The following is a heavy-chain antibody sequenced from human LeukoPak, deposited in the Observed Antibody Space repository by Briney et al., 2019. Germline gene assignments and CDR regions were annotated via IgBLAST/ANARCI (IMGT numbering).Heavy chain of an antibody. J-gene: IGHJ4*02. D-gene: IGHD6-13*01. CDR2: IYTRGST. V-gene: IGHV4-61*02. Sequence: KPSQTLSLTCAVSGGSISSGSYYWSWIRQPAGKGLEWIGRIYTRGSTDYNPSLKSRVTISIDTSKNQFSLKLSSVTAADTAVYYCARDDVNIAAAGGIYWGQGTLVTVSS. CDR1: GGSISSGSYY. CDR3: ARDDVNIAAAGGIY.